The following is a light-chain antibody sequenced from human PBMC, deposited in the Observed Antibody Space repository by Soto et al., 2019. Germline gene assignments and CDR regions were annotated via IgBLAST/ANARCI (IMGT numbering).Light chain of an antibody. J-gene: IGLJ1*01. CDR2: EVT. CDR1: SSDIGGYNY. Sequence: QSVLTQPASVSGSPGQSITISCTGTSSDIGGYNYVSWYQQHPGKAPKLMISEVTNRPSGVSNRFSGSKSGNTASLTISGLQTEDEDDYYCCSYTINSTTFFFGKVTKSP. V-gene: IGLV2-14*01. CDR3: CSYTINSTTFF.